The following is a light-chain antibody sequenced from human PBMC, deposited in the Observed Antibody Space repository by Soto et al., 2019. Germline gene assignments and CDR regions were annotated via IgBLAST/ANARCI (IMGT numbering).Light chain of an antibody. CDR3: HQYGTSPLT. V-gene: IGKV3-20*01. Sequence: EIVLTQSPGTLSLSPGERATLSCRASQSVNSNYLAWLQHKPGQAPRFLIYGASSRAAGIPDRFSGSESGTDFTLSISRLEPEDFSMYYCHQYGTSPLTFGPGTKVDIK. J-gene: IGKJ3*01. CDR2: GAS. CDR1: QSVNSNY.